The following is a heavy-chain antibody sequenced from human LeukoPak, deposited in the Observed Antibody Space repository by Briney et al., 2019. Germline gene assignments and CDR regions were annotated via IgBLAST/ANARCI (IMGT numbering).Heavy chain of an antibody. J-gene: IGHJ4*02. CDR3: ARGYCSGGVSCRLFDY. CDR1: GFTFDDYG. D-gene: IGHD2-15*01. V-gene: IGHV3-20*04. Sequence: PGGSLRLSCAASGFTFDDYGMSWVRQAPGKGLEWVSGINWNGGSIGYTDSVKGLFTISRDNAKNSLYLEMNSLRAEDTALYYCARGYCSGGVSCRLFDYWGQGTLVTVSS. CDR2: INWNGGSI.